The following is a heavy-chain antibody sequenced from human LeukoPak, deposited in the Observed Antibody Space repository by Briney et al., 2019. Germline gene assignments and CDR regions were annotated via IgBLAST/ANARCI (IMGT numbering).Heavy chain of an antibody. Sequence: ASVKVSCKASGYTFTGYYMHWVRRAPGQGLGWMGWINPNSGGTNYAQKFQGRVTMTRDTSISTAYMELSRLRSDDTAVYYCAISPPYSNYVRFDYWGQGTLVTVSS. CDR1: GYTFTGYY. J-gene: IGHJ4*02. CDR3: AISPPYSNYVRFDY. V-gene: IGHV1-2*02. D-gene: IGHD4-11*01. CDR2: INPNSGGT.